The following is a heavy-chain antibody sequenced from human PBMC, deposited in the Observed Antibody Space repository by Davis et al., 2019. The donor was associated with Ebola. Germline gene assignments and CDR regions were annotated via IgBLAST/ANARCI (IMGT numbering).Heavy chain of an antibody. V-gene: IGHV3-53*01. CDR3: VQHGPGDFWYFGL. J-gene: IGHJ2*01. CDR2: IYSGGNT. CDR1: GFTFSDYY. D-gene: IGHD4-17*01. Sequence: GALRLSCAASGFTFSDYYMSWFRQAPGKGLEWVSVIYSGGNTIYADSVKGRLTISRDISENTLYLQMNNLRDEDTAMYYCVQHGPGDFWYFGLWGRGTLVTVSS.